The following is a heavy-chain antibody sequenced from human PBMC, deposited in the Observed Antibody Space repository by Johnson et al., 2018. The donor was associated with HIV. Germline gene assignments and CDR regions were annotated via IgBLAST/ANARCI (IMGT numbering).Heavy chain of an antibody. D-gene: IGHD3-16*01. CDR2: IRYDGSNK. Sequence: VQLVESGGGVVQPGRSLRLSCAASGLTFSSYAMHWVRQAPGKGLEWVAVIRYDGSNKYYADSVKGRFTISRDNAKNSLYLQMNSLRAEDTAVYYCARGGWGDAFDIWGQGTMVTVSS. CDR1: GLTFSSYA. CDR3: ARGGWGDAFDI. J-gene: IGHJ3*02. V-gene: IGHV3-33*08.